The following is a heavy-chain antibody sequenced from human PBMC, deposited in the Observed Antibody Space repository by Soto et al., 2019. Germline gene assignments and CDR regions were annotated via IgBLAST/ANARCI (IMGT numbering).Heavy chain of an antibody. CDR3: ARHHFSFGYYDCWSGHANWFDP. D-gene: IGHD3-3*01. CDR1: GGSISSYY. J-gene: IGHJ5*02. V-gene: IGHV4-59*08. Sequence: QVQLQESGPGLVKPSETLSLTCTVSGGSISSYYWSWIRQPPGKGLEWIGYIYYSGSTNYNTSLKRRVTISVDTSKNQFSRKLSSVTAADTAVYYCARHHFSFGYYDCWSGHANWFDPWGQGTLVTVSS. CDR2: IYYSGST.